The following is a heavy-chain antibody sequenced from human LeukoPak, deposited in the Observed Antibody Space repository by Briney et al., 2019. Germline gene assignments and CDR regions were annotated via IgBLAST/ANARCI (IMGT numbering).Heavy chain of an antibody. CDR2: IYHSGST. J-gene: IGHJ4*02. CDR3: ARGAPKRGYFDY. Sequence: PSETLSLTCTVSGGSISSGGYYWGWLRQPPGRGLEWVGYIYHSGSTYYNPSLKSRVTRSVDRSKNQFSLKLSSVTAADTAVYYCARGAPKRGYFDYWGQGTLVTVSS. V-gene: IGHV4-30-2*01. CDR1: GGSISSGGYY.